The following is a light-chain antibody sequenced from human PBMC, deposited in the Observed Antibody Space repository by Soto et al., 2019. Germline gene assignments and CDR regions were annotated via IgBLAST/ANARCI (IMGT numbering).Light chain of an antibody. J-gene: IGLJ3*02. CDR2: EVS. CDR1: SSDVGGYNY. CDR3: SSYTSRSTWV. V-gene: IGLV2-14*01. Sequence: QSALSQPPSASGSPGQSVTISCTGTSSDVGGYNYVSWYQQDPGKAPKLMIYEVSSRPSGVSYRFSGSKSGNTASLTISGLQAEDEADYYCSSYTSRSTWVFGGGTKVTVL.